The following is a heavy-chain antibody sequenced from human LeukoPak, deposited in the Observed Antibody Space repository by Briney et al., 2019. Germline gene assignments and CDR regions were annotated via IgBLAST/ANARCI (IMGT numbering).Heavy chain of an antibody. V-gene: IGHV1-58*01. J-gene: IGHJ2*01. D-gene: IGHD6-13*01. CDR1: GFTFTRSA. CDR2: IVVGSSNT. Sequence: SVKVSCKASGFTFTRSAVQWVRQARGQRLERIGWIVVGSSNTKYGQKFQERVTITRDMSTSTAYMELSSLRSEDTAVYYCAAGFGSSWYDCYFDLWGRGTLVTLSS. CDR3: AAGFGSSWYDCYFDL.